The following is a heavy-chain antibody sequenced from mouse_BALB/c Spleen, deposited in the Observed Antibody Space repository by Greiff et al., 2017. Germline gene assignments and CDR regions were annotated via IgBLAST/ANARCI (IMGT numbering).Heavy chain of an antibody. CDR2: ISDGGSYT. J-gene: IGHJ4*01. CDR1: GFTFSDYY. CDR3: ARLYYYGSSYGAMDY. D-gene: IGHD1-1*01. Sequence: EVKLMESGGGLVKPGGSLKLSCAASGFTFSDYYMYWVRQTPEKRLEWVATISDGGSYTYYPDSVKGRFTISRDNAKNNLYLQMSSLKSEDTAMYYCARLYYYGSSYGAMDYWGQGTSVTVSS. V-gene: IGHV5-4*02.